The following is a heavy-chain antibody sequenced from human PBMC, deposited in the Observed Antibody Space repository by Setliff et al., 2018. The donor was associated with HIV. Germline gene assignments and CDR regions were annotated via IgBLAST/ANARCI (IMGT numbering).Heavy chain of an antibody. Sequence: QTGGSLRLSCAASGFTFSNFYMSWVRQAPGKGLEWVANINQDGSEENYVDSVKGRFTISRDNANNSLHLQMNSLRVEDTAVYYCARALKRLPTTRAVQHFYGLDVWGQGTAVTVSS. J-gene: IGHJ6*02. D-gene: IGHD1-1*01. CDR2: INQDGSEE. CDR3: ARALKRLPTTRAVQHFYGLDV. CDR1: GFTFSNFY. V-gene: IGHV3-7*03.